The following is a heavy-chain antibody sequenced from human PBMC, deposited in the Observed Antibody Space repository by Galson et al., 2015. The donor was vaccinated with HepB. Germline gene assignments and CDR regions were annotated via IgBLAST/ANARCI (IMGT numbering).Heavy chain of an antibody. Sequence: SLRLSCAASGFTFHNYWMNWVRHTPGKGLEWVASMKQGGTEKYYVASVRGRFTISGDTAKNSLFLQMNSLRAEDTAVYHCYDGHYSSRWGRGTQVTVSS. V-gene: IGHV3-7*01. CDR2: MKQGGTEK. CDR1: GFTFHNYW. CDR3: YDGHYSSR. D-gene: IGHD4-17*01. J-gene: IGHJ4*02.